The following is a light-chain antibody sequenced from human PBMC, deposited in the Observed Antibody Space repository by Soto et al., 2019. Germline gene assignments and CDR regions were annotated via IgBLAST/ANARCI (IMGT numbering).Light chain of an antibody. J-gene: IGKJ2*01. CDR3: LQNYQSPPT. V-gene: IGKV1-39*01. CDR2: AAS. CDR1: QAISTS. Sequence: DIPMTQSPSSLSASVGDRVTISCRASQAISTSLNWYQQKPGKAPKLLIYAASSLQTGVPSRFTGSGSATYFTLTISSLHPEDFATYHCLQNYQSPPTFGQGTKVDIK.